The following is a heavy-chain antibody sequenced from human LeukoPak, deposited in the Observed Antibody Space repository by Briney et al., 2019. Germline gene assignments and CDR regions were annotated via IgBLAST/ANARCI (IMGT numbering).Heavy chain of an antibody. CDR2: IYHSGST. J-gene: IGHJ4*02. Sequence: PETLSLTCAVSGYSIGSGYYSGWIQQPPGKGLEWIGSIYHSGSTYYNPSLKSRVTISVDTSKNQFSLKLSSVTAADTAVYYCASIPAAINYWGQGTLVTVSS. CDR3: ASIPAAINY. CDR1: GYSIGSGYY. D-gene: IGHD2-2*02. V-gene: IGHV4-38-2*01.